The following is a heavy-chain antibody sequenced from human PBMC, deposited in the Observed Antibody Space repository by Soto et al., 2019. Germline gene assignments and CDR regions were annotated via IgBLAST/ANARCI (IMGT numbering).Heavy chain of an antibody. CDR3: ARRRLGYCSSTSCYDLVY. Sequence: ASVKVSCRASGYTFTSYGISWVRQAPGQGLEWMGWISAYNGNTNYAQKLQGRVTMTTDTSTSTAYMELRSLRSDDTAVYYCARRRLGYCSSTSCYDLVYWGQGTLVTVSS. CDR2: ISAYNGNT. CDR1: GYTFTSYG. V-gene: IGHV1-18*01. J-gene: IGHJ4*02. D-gene: IGHD2-2*01.